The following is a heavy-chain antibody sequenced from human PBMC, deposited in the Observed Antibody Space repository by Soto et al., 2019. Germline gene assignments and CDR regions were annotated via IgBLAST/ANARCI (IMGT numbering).Heavy chain of an antibody. CDR1: GGSMKTTNW. D-gene: IGHD3-10*01. CDR3: TKDEAGSPFRY. J-gene: IGHJ4*02. V-gene: IGHV4-4*02. Sequence: VQLREPGPGQVKTSGTLSLTCAVSGGSMKTTNWWSWVRQPPAKGLEWIGEVFHSGITRYNPSLKSRATVSVDTSKNQFFLNLASVTAADTAVYYCTKDEAGSPFRYWGQGALVTVSS. CDR2: VFHSGIT.